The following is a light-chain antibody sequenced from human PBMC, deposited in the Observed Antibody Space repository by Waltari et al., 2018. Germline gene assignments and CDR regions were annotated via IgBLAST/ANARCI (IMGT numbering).Light chain of an antibody. CDR1: RRGGRTV. Sequence: EFVLTPSPGTLSFSPGEQDTLSGRQRRRGGRTVAWCQQKPGQAPRLLIYAAPTRATCIPDRFSGSGAGTDFRLTISRVEPEDFAVYYCQHYVRLPGTFGQGTTVELK. CDR3: QHYVRLPGT. CDR2: AAP. J-gene: IGKJ1*01. V-gene: IGKV3-20*01.